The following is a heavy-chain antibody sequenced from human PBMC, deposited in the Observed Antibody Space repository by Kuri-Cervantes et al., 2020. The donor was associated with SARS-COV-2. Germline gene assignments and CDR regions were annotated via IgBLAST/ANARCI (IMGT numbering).Heavy chain of an antibody. V-gene: IGHV4-30-2*01. Sequence: LRLSCAVYGGSFSGYYWSWIRQPPGKGLEWIGYIYHSGSTYYNPSLKSRVTISVDRSKNQFSLKLSSVTAADTAVYYCARDGWSGSNGAFDIWGQGTMVTVSS. CDR2: IYHSGST. CDR3: ARDGWSGSNGAFDI. CDR1: GGSFSGYY. J-gene: IGHJ3*02. D-gene: IGHD1-26*01.